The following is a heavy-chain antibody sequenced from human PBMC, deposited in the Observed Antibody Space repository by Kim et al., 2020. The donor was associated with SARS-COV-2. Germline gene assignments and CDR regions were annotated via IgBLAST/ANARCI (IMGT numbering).Heavy chain of an antibody. CDR2: IWYDGSNK. CDR3: AKDFWVTTLLNYGMDV. V-gene: IGHV3-33*06. J-gene: IGHJ6*02. CDR1: GFTFSSYA. D-gene: IGHD4-17*01. Sequence: GGSLRLSCAASGFTFSSYAMHWVRQAPGKGLEWVAVIWYDGSNKYYADSVKGRFTISRDNSKNTLYLQMNSLRAEDTAVYYCAKDFWVTTLLNYGMDVWGQGTTVTVSS.